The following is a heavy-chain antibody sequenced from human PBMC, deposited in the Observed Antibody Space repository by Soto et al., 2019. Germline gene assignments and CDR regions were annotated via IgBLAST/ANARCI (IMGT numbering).Heavy chain of an antibody. Sequence: EVQLVESGGGLVQPGGSLRLSCAASGFTVSSNYMSWVRQAPGKGLEWVSGIYSGGSTYYADSVKGRFTISRHNSKNTLYLQMNSLRAEDTAVYYCARGRPSYYDILTGYSTYYFDYWGQGTLVTVSS. J-gene: IGHJ4*02. CDR3: ARGRPSYYDILTGYSTYYFDY. V-gene: IGHV3-53*04. D-gene: IGHD3-9*01. CDR1: GFTVSSNY. CDR2: IYSGGST.